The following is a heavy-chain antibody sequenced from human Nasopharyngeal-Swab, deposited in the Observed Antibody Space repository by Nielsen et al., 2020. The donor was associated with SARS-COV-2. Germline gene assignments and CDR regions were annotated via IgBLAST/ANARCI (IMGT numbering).Heavy chain of an antibody. V-gene: IGHV6-1*01. CDR1: GDRVSSNSAA. CDR2: TYYRSKWYN. Sequence: SDTLSLTCAISGDRVSSNSAAWNWIRQSPSRGLEWLGRTYYRSKWYNDYAVSVKSRITINPDTSKNQFSLQLNSVTPEDTAVYYCAREDGYFDWLGGSYYYYGMDVWGQGTTVTVSS. J-gene: IGHJ6*02. D-gene: IGHD3-9*01. CDR3: AREDGYFDWLGGSYYYYGMDV.